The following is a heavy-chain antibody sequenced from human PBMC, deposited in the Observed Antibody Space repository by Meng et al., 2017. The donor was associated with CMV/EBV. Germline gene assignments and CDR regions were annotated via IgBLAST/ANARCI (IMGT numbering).Heavy chain of an antibody. CDR2: IYYSGST. D-gene: IGHD3-3*01. CDR3: VGGGVRFLEWLFPGGDYYYGMDV. Sequence: SETLSPTCTVSGGSISSSSYYWGWIRQPPGKGLEWIGSIYYSGSTYYNPSLKSRVTISVDTSKNQFSLKLSSVTAADTAVYYCVGGGVRFLEWLFPGGDYYYGMDVWGQGTTVTVSS. V-gene: IGHV4-39*07. CDR1: GGSISSSSYY. J-gene: IGHJ6*02.